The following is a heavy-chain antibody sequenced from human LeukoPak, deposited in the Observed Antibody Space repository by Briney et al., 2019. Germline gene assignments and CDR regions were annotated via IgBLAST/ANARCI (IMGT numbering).Heavy chain of an antibody. Sequence: GRSLRLSCAASGFTFSSYGMQWVRQAPGKELEWVAVISYDGSNKYYADSVKGRFTISRDNSKNTLYLQMNILRAEDTAVYYCAAVLCPYYGMDVWGQGTTVTVSS. D-gene: IGHD5/OR15-5a*01. CDR3: AAVLCPYYGMDV. CDR2: ISYDGSNK. V-gene: IGHV3-30*03. J-gene: IGHJ6*02. CDR1: GFTFSSYG.